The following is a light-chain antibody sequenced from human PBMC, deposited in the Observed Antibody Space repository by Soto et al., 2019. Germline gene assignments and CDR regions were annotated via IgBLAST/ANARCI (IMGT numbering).Light chain of an antibody. CDR3: KQLNSDPFT. CDR2: AAS. Sequence: DIQLTQSPSFLSASIGDRVTITCRASQRVSNYLAWYQQKPWRGPKFLIYAASTLQSGVPSRFSGSRSGTAFTLTISILQPEDFATYSGKQLNSDPFTLGPGTKVDIK. CDR1: QRVSNY. V-gene: IGKV1-9*01. J-gene: IGKJ3*01.